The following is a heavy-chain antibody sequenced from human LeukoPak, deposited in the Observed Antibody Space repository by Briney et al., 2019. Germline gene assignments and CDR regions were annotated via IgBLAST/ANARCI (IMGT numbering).Heavy chain of an antibody. CDR2: ISHDGSSE. CDR3: AKGTTGYYIPDY. J-gene: IGHJ4*02. D-gene: IGHD3-9*01. CDR1: GFTSSTHA. V-gene: IGHV3-30*18. Sequence: GGSLRLSCVASGFTSSTHAMYWVRQAPGKGLEWVAVISHDGSSEYYADSVKGRFTISRDNSKNTLYLQMNSLRAEDTAVYYCAKGTTGYYIPDYWGEGTLVTVSS.